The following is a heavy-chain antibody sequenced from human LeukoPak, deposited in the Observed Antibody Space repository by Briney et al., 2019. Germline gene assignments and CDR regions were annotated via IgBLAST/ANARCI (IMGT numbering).Heavy chain of an antibody. V-gene: IGHV4-39*07. CDR3: ARDTVPGDSFDI. Sequence: ASETLSLTCTVSGGSISSNNYSWGWIRQPPGKGLEWIGTFYYSRNSYYNPSLKSRVTMSGDTSKNQFSLKLTSVTAADTAVYYCARDTVPGDSFDIWGQGTMVTVSS. CDR1: GGSISSNNYS. CDR2: FYYSRNS. J-gene: IGHJ3*02.